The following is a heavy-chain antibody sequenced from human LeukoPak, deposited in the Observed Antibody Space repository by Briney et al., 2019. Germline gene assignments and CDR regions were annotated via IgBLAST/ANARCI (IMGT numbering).Heavy chain of an antibody. CDR3: TRDRLTLYYFDH. CDR2: IRSKAYGGTT. D-gene: IGHD6-6*01. V-gene: IGHV3-49*04. J-gene: IGHJ4*02. Sequence: PGGSLRLSCTVSGFTFGDYAMSWVRQAPGKGLEWVGFIRSKAYGGTTEYAASVKGRFTISRDDSKGIAYLQMNSLKTEDTAVYYCTRDRLTLYYFDHWGQGTLVTVSS. CDR1: GFTFGDYA.